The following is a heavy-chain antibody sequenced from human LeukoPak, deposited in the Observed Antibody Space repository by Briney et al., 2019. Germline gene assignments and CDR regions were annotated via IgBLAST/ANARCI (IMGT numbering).Heavy chain of an antibody. CDR1: GVTFSDYYS. J-gene: IGHJ4*02. CDR3: ARTYYDILTGYNPYFDY. D-gene: IGHD3-9*01. Sequence: GGSLRLSCSASGVTFSDYYSMNWVRQAPGKGLEWASSITASSTAIYSADSVKGRFTISRDNAKNFLYLQMNSLRAEDTAVYYCARTYYDILTGYNPYFDYWGQGILVTASS. CDR2: ITASSTAI. V-gene: IGHV3-21*01.